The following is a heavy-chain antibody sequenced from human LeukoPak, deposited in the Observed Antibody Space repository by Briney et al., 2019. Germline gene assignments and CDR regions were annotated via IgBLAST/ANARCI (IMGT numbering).Heavy chain of an antibody. J-gene: IGHJ4*02. CDR2: INHSGST. CDR3: ARAPASSYFDY. V-gene: IGHV4-34*01. D-gene: IGHD1-26*01. Sequence: PSETLSLTCAVYGGSFSGYYWSWIRQPPGKGLEWIGEINHSGSTNYSPSLKSRVTISVDTSKNQFSLKLSSVTAADTAVYYCARAPASSYFDYWGQGTLVTVSS. CDR1: GGSFSGYY.